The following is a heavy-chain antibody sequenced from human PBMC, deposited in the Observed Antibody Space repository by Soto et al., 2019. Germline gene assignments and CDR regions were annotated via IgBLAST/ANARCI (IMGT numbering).Heavy chain of an antibody. D-gene: IGHD1-26*01. Sequence: GRSLRLSCAASGFTFSSYGMHWVRQAPGKGLEWVAVIWYGGSNKYYADSVKGRFTISRDNSKNTLYLQMNSLRAEDTAVYYCARDTFSYAGWEPAPFDYWGQGTLVTVS. CDR3: ARDTFSYAGWEPAPFDY. CDR2: IWYGGSNK. V-gene: IGHV3-33*01. CDR1: GFTFSSYG. J-gene: IGHJ4*02.